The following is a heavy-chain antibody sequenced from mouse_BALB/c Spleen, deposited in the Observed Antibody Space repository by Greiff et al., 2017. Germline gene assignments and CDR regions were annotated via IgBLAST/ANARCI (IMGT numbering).Heavy chain of an antibody. CDR2: ISSGSSTI. D-gene: IGHD1-1*01. CDR3: ARDYYGSSYAYAMDY. Sequence: EVQLVESGGGLVQPGGSRKLSCAASGFTFSSFGMHWVRQAPEKGLEWVAYISSGSSTIYYADTVKGRFTISRDNPKNTLFLQMTSLRSEDTAMYYCARDYYGSSYAYAMDYWGQGTSVTVSS. J-gene: IGHJ4*01. V-gene: IGHV5-17*02. CDR1: GFTFSSFG.